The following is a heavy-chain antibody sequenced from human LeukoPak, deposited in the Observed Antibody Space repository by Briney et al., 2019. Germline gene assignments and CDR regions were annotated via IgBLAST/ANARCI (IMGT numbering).Heavy chain of an antibody. J-gene: IGHJ6*03. V-gene: IGHV3-9*01. CDR1: GFTFDDYA. Sequence: GGSLRLSCAASGFTFDDYAMLWVRQAPGKGLEWVSGISWNSGSIGYADSVKGRFTISRDNAKNSLYLQMNSLRAEDTALYYCAKEDYYYMDVWGKGTTVTVSS. CDR3: AKEDYYYMDV. CDR2: ISWNSGSI.